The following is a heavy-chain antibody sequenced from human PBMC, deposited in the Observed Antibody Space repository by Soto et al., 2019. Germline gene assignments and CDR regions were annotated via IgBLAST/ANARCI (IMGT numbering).Heavy chain of an antibody. CDR3: ARNDPPGYGMDV. CDR1: GGSISSGGYY. V-gene: IGHV4-31*03. CDR2: IYYSGST. J-gene: IGHJ6*02. D-gene: IGHD1-1*01. Sequence: PSATLYLTCTVSGGSISSGGYYWSWLRQHPGKGLEWIGYIYYSGSTYYNPSLKSRVTISVDTSKNQFSLKLSSVTAADTAVYYCARNDPPGYGMDVWGQGTTVTVS.